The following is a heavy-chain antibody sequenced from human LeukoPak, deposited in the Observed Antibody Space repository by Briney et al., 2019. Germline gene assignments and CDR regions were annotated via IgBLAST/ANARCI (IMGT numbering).Heavy chain of an antibody. CDR3: AREIRYFDWLVPYYFDY. Sequence: SVKVSCKAFGGTFSSYAISWVRQAPGQGLEWMGRIIPIFGTANYAQKFQGRVTITTDESTSTAYMELSSLRSEDTAVYYCAREIRYFDWLVPYYFDYWGQGTLVTVSS. V-gene: IGHV1-69*05. J-gene: IGHJ4*02. CDR1: GGTFSSYA. CDR2: IIPIFGTA. D-gene: IGHD3-9*01.